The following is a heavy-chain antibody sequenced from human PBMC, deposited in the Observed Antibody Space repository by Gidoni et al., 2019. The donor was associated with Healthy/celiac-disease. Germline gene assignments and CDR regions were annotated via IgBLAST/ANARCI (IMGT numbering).Heavy chain of an antibody. V-gene: IGHV3-23*01. D-gene: IGHD5-12*01. CDR1: GFTFSSYA. CDR2: ISGSGNTT. Sequence: EVQLLESGGGLVQPGGSLTPSCSASGFTFSSYAMSWVRQAPGKGLEWVPAISGSGNTTYYADSVKGRFTISRDNSKNTLYLQMNSLRAEDTAVYYCANSGYYFDYWGQGTLVTVSS. CDR3: ANSGYYFDY. J-gene: IGHJ4*02.